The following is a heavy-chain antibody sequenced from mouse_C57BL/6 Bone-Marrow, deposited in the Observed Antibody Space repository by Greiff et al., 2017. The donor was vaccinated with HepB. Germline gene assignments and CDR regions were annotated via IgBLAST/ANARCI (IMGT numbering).Heavy chain of an antibody. Sequence: VQLKQSGAELVRPGASVKLSCTASGFNIKDDYMHWVKQRPEQGLEWIGWIDPENGDTEYASKFQGKATITADTSSNTAYLQLSSLTSEDTAVYYCTTGDGYPYCYFDVWGTGTTVTVSS. J-gene: IGHJ1*03. D-gene: IGHD2-3*01. CDR2: IDPENGDT. CDR3: TTGDGYPYCYFDV. CDR1: GFNIKDDY. V-gene: IGHV14-4*01.